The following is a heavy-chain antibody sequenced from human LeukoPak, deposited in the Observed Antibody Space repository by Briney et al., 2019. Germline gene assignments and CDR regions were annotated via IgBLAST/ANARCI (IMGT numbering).Heavy chain of an antibody. Sequence: SETLSLTCTVSGGSISSGTYYWSWIRQPAGKGLEWIGRIYKSGSTNYNPSLKSRVTISVDTPKNQFSLKLSSVTAADTAVYYCAREGLAMVRGVLPKEAWGWFDPWGQGTLVTVSS. D-gene: IGHD3-10*01. J-gene: IGHJ5*02. CDR2: IYKSGST. V-gene: IGHV4-61*02. CDR1: GGSISSGTYY. CDR3: AREGLAMVRGVLPKEAWGWFDP.